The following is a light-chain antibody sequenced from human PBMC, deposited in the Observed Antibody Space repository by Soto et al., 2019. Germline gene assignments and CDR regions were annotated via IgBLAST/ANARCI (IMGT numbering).Light chain of an antibody. V-gene: IGKV1-27*01. CDR3: QKYNSAPFT. CDR2: AAS. Sequence: DIQMTQSPSSLSASVGDRVTITCRASQGIRDYLGWYQQKPGKVPKLLIYAASTLQAGVPSRFSGSGSGTDFTLPISSLQPEDVATDYCQKYNSAPFTFGPGTKVAIK. J-gene: IGKJ3*01. CDR1: QGIRDY.